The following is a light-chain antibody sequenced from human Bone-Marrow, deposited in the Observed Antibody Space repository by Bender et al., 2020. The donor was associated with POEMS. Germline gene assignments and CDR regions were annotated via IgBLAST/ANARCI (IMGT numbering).Light chain of an antibody. Sequence: QSVLTQPPSASGTPGQRVTISCSGGSSNIGAHAVNWYQHLPGTAPKLLIYSSHRRPSEVPDRFSGSRSGTSASLAISGLQSEDEADYYCSSYAGGNNLIFGGGTKLTGL. V-gene: IGLV1-44*01. J-gene: IGLJ2*01. CDR3: SSYAGGNNLI. CDR2: SSH. CDR1: SSNIGAHA.